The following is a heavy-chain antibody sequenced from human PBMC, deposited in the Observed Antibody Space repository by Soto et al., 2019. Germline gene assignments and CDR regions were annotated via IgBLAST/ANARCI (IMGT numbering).Heavy chain of an antibody. V-gene: IGHV1-69*13. CDR2: IIPIFGTA. D-gene: IGHD3-3*01. CDR3: AREWGGITIFGVVEYYYGMDV. Sequence: ASVKVSCKASGGTFSSYAISWVRQAPGQGLEWMGGIIPIFGTANYAQKFQGRVTITADESTSTAYMELSSLRSEDTAVYYCAREWGGITIFGVVEYYYGMDVWGQGTTVTVSS. J-gene: IGHJ6*02. CDR1: GGTFSSYA.